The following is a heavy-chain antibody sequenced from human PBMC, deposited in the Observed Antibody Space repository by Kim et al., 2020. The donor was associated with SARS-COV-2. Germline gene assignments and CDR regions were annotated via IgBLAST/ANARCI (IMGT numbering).Heavy chain of an antibody. Sequence: NYNPSLKSRVTISVDTSKNQFSLKLSSVTAADTAVYYCGGSVVVPAALDYWGQGTLVTVSS. D-gene: IGHD2-2*01. V-gene: IGHV4-4*09. CDR3: GGSVVVPAALDY. J-gene: IGHJ4*02.